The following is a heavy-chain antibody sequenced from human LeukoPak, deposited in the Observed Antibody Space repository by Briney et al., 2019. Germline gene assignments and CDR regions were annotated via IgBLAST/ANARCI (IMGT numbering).Heavy chain of an antibody. CDR2: ISSSSSTK. V-gene: IGHV3-48*01. J-gene: IGHJ3*02. Sequence: GGSLRHSCAASGFTFSNYNMNWVRQAPGKGLQWISYISSSSSTKNYADSVKGRFNVSRDNAWNSLYLQMNSLGAEDTAVYYCARLMDRARRDALDIWGHGTMVSVSS. D-gene: IGHD2-2*03. CDR3: ARLMDRARRDALDI. CDR1: GFTFSNYN.